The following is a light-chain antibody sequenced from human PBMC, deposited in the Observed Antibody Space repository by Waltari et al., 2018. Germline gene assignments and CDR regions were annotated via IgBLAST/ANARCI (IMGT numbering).Light chain of an antibody. J-gene: IGKJ3*01. CDR3: QQSYSTRFT. Sequence: DIQMTQSPSSMSASVGDRVTITCRASQSISSYLNWYQQKPGKAPKLLIYAASSLQSGVPSRFSGSGSGTDFTLTISSLQPEDFATDYCQQSYSTRFTVCPGTKVDIK. CDR2: AAS. V-gene: IGKV1-39*01. CDR1: QSISSY.